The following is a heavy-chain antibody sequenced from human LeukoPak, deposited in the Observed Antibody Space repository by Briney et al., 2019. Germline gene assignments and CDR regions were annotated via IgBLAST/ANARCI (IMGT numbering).Heavy chain of an antibody. CDR3: ARIGGPTTIGDY. Sequence: GGSLRLSCAATGFTFSSYAMHWVRQAPGKGLEWVAVISYDGSNKYYADSVKGRFTISRDNSKNTLYLQMNSLRAEDTAVYYCARIGGPTTIGDYWGQGTLVTVSS. CDR1: GFTFSSYA. CDR2: ISYDGSNK. J-gene: IGHJ4*02. V-gene: IGHV3-30-3*01. D-gene: IGHD1-26*01.